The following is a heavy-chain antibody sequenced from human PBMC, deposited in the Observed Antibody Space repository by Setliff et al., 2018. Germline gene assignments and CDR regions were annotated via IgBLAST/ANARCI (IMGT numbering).Heavy chain of an antibody. CDR3: TTVGLRGPFG. CDR2: IKSNVDGGTA. CDR1: GFTFTTAW. J-gene: IGHJ4*02. V-gene: IGHV3-15*01. Sequence: GGSLRLSCAASGFTFTTAWMTWVRQAPGKGLEWVGRIKSNVDGGTAHYAAPVEGRFTIPRDDSKTALYLQMDNMKTEDTAVYYCTTVGLRGPFGWGQGTLVTVSS. D-gene: IGHD3-10*01.